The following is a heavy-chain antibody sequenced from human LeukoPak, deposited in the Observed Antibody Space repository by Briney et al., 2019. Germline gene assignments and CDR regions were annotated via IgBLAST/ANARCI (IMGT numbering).Heavy chain of an antibody. Sequence: QPGGSLRLSCAASGFTFSSYSMNWVRQAPGKGLEWVSAISGSGGSTYYADSVKGRFTISRDNSKNTLYLQMNSLRAEDTAVYYCAKGTAYGDYGWFDPWGQGTLVTVSS. CDR3: AKGTAYGDYGWFDP. J-gene: IGHJ5*02. V-gene: IGHV3-23*01. D-gene: IGHD4-17*01. CDR2: ISGSGGST. CDR1: GFTFSSYS.